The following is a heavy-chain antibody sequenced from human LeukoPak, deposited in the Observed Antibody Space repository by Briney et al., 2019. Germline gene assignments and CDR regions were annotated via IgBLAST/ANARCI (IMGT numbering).Heavy chain of an antibody. D-gene: IGHD3-9*01. J-gene: IGHJ4*02. CDR2: INPNSGGT. CDR1: GYTFTGYY. V-gene: IGHV1-2*02. Sequence: ASVKVSCKASGYTFTGYYMHWVRQAPGQGLEWMGWINPNSGGTNYAQKFQGRVTITRDTSISTAYMELSRLRSDDTAVYYCARDDGILALYDYWGQGTLVTVSS. CDR3: ARDDGILALYDY.